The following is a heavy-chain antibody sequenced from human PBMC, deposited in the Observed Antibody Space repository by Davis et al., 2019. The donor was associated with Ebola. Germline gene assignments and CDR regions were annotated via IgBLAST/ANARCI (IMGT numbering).Heavy chain of an antibody. J-gene: IGHJ4*02. V-gene: IGHV3-23*01. Sequence: GGSLRLSCAASGFSFSNYGMSWVRLVPGKGLEWVSGISNSGGNTRHVDSVKGRFTISRDNSKNTLFLQMNSLRAEDTAVYYCARHDYGDSHFDYWGQGTLVTVSS. CDR3: ARHDYGDSHFDY. CDR1: GFSFSNYG. CDR2: ISNSGGNT. D-gene: IGHD4-17*01.